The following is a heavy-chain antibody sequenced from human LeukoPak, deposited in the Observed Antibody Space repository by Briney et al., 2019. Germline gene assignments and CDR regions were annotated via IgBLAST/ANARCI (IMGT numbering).Heavy chain of an antibody. J-gene: IGHJ4*02. V-gene: IGHV3-21*01. CDR3: ARDSVATVEHDY. CDR2: ISSSSSYI. D-gene: IGHD4-23*01. CDR1: GFTFSRYS. Sequence: GGSLRLSCASSGFTFSRYSMNWVRQAPGKGLEWVSSISSSSSYIYYADSVKGRFTISRDNAKNSLYLQMNSLRAEDTAVYYCARDSVATVEHDYWGQGTLVTVSS.